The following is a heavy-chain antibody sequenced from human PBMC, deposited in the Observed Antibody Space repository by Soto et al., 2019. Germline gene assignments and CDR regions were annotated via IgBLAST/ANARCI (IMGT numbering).Heavy chain of an antibody. CDR3: ARAGWSSSWYFDY. CDR1: GGSISSYY. CDR2: IYYRGST. J-gene: IGHJ4*02. Sequence: QVQLQESGPGLVKPSETLSLTCTVSGGSISSYYWSWIRQPPGKGLEWIGCIYYRGSTNNNPSLRSRVTMSVDTSKNQCSLKVSSVTAADTAVYYCARAGWSSSWYFDYWGQGALVTVSS. V-gene: IGHV4-59*01. D-gene: IGHD6-13*01.